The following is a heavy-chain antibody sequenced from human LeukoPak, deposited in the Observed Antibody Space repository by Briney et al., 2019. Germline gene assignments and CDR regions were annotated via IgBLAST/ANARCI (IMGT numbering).Heavy chain of an antibody. CDR3: ARSGGRYCIGGTCYDFDS. J-gene: IGHJ4*02. D-gene: IGHD2-15*01. CDR2: IYHTGSS. Sequence: PSETLSLTCTVSGGSISSFYWSWIRQPPGGGLEWIGYIYHTGSSYYNRSLASRVTMSVDTSKNQFSLKLRSVTAADTAVYYCARSGGRYCIGGTCYDFDSWGQGTLVTVSS. CDR1: GGSISSFY. V-gene: IGHV4-59*01.